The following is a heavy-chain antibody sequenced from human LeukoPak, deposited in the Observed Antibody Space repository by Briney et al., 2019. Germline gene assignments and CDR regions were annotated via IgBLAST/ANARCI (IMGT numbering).Heavy chain of an antibody. J-gene: IGHJ4*02. V-gene: IGHV3-48*04. CDR2: ISSSSDSI. CDR3: ARYIDY. CDR1: GFTFSTYG. Sequence: GGSLRLSCAASGFTFSTYGMNWFRQAPGKGLEWLSYISSSSDSINYADSVKGRFTISRDNAKNSLYLQMNSLRAEDTAVYYCARYIDYWGQGTLVTVSS.